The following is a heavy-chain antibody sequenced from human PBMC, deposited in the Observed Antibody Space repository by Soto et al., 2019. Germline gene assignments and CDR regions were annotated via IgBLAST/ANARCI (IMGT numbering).Heavy chain of an antibody. CDR2: IYYSGST. CDR1: GGSISSYY. Sequence: QVQLRESGPGLVKPSETLSLTCTVSGGSISSYYWSWIRQPPGKGLEWIGYIYYSGSTNYNPSLKSRVTISVDTSKNQFSLKLSSVTAADTAVYYCARATYSSSPYYFDYWGQGTLVTVSS. J-gene: IGHJ4*02. V-gene: IGHV4-59*01. CDR3: ARATYSSSPYYFDY. D-gene: IGHD6-6*01.